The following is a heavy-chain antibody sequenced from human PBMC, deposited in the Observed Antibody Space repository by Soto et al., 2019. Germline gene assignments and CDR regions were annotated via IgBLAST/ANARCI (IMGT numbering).Heavy chain of an antibody. V-gene: IGHV3-48*02. D-gene: IGHD3-22*01. Sequence: LRLSCAASGFSISNYSMNWVRQAPGKGLEWISYISFSSNTIFYADSVKGRFTISRDNAKNSLYLQMNSLRDEDTAIYYCAKTRYDTSGYAFDIWGQGTMVTV. J-gene: IGHJ3*02. CDR2: ISFSSNTI. CDR3: AKTRYDTSGYAFDI. CDR1: GFSISNYS.